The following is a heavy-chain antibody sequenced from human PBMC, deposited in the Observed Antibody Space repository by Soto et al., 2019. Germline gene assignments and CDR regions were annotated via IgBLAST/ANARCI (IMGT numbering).Heavy chain of an antibody. CDR2: ISSSSSYI. D-gene: IGHD3-10*01. CDR1: GFTFSSYS. J-gene: IGHJ6*03. V-gene: IGHV3-21*01. CDR3: ARDEMVRGVIYYYYYMDV. Sequence: GGSLRLSCAASGFTFSSYSMNWVRQAPGKGLEWVSSISSSSSYIYYADSVKGRFTISRDNAKNSLYLQMNSLRAEDTAVYYCARDEMVRGVIYYYYYMDVWGKGTTVTVSS.